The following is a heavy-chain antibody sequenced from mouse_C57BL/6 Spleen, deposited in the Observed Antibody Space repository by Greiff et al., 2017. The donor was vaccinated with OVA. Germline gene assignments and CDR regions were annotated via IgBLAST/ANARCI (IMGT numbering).Heavy chain of an antibody. CDR2: IDPENGDT. D-gene: IGHD2-4*01. Sequence: VQLQQSGAELVRPGASVKLSCTASGFNIKDDYMHWVKQRPEQGLEWIGWIDPENGDTEYDSKFKGKATITADTSSNTAYLQLSSLTSEDTAGYYCTTSYYDCGEGWFAFWGQGTLVTVSA. CDR1: GFNIKDDY. J-gene: IGHJ3*01. CDR3: TTSYYDCGEGWFAF. V-gene: IGHV14-4*01.